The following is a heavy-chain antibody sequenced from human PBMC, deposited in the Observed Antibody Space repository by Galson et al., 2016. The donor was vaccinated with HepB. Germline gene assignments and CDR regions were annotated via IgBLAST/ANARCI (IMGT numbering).Heavy chain of an antibody. Sequence: SLRLSCAASGFTFSNYAMSWVRQAPGKGLEWVSGISDSGDSTYLADSVMGRFTISRDNSKNTLYLQMNSLRVDDTAVYYCAKGTTLQVHFGYFDHWGQGTLVTVSS. V-gene: IGHV3-23*01. J-gene: IGHJ4*02. CDR3: AKGTTLQVHFGYFDH. CDR2: ISDSGDST. D-gene: IGHD1/OR15-1a*01. CDR1: GFTFSNYA.